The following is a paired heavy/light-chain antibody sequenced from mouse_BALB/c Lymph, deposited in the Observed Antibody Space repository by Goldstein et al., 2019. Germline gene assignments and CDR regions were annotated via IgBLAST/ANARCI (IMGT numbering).Heavy chain of an antibody. Sequence: DVQLVESGGGLVQPGGSRKLSCAASGFTFSSFGMHWVRQAPEKGLEWVAYISSGSSTIYYADTVKGRFTISRDNPKNTLFLQMTSLRSEDTAMYYCARGGIYYDYDGYYAMDYWGQGTSVTVSS. D-gene: IGHD2-4*01. CDR2: ISSGSSTI. J-gene: IGHJ4*01. CDR3: ARGGIYYDYDGYYAMDY. CDR1: GFTFSSFG. V-gene: IGHV5-17*02.
Light chain of an antibody. CDR1: ENIYSY. CDR3: QHHYGTPWT. Sequence: DIQMTQSPASLSASVGETVTITCRASENIYSYLAWYQQKQGKSPQLLVYNAKTLAEGVPSRFSGSGSGTQFSLKINSLQPEDFGSYYCQHHYGTPWTFGGGTKLEIK. J-gene: IGKJ1*01. V-gene: IGKV12-44*01. CDR2: NAK.